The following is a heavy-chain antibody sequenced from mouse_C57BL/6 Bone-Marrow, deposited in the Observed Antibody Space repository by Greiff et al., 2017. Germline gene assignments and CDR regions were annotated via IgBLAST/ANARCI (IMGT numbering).Heavy chain of an antibody. CDR2: IFPGSGST. CDR1: GYTFTDYY. CDR3: ARKGTGTGAWFAY. D-gene: IGHD4-1*01. J-gene: IGHJ3*01. Sequence: QVQLKQSGPELVKPGASVKISCKASGYTFTDYYINWVKQRPGQGLEWIGWIFPGSGSTYYNEKFKGKATLTVDKSSSTAYMLLSSLTSEDSAVYFWARKGTGTGAWFAYWGQGTLVTVSA. V-gene: IGHV1-75*01.